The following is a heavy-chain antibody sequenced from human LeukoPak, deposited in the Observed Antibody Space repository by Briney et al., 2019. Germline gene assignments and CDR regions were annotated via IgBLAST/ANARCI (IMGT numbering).Heavy chain of an antibody. CDR3: ARRPEIETYFDY. J-gene: IGHJ4*02. D-gene: IGHD1-14*01. Sequence: PSETLSLTCTVSGASISTINRFWDWIRQPPGKGLEWIGTIHYTGSTYYSPSPKSRVALSVDTSKNQFSLKLRSVTAADTAVYYCARRPEIETYFDYLGQGTLVSVAS. CDR2: IHYTGST. CDR1: GASISTINRF. V-gene: IGHV4-39*01.